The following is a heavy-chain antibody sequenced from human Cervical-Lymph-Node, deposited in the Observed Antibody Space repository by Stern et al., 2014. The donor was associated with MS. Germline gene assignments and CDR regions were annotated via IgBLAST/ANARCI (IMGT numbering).Heavy chain of an antibody. D-gene: IGHD5-18*01. J-gene: IGHJ6*02. CDR3: ARSLDGYSYGFRSYYYGMDV. V-gene: IGHV4-31*03. CDR1: GGSISSGGYY. CDR2: IYYSGST. Sequence: VQLVESGPGLVKPSQTLSLTCTVSGGSISSGGYYWSWIRQHPGKGLGWIGYIYYSGSTYYNPSLKSRVTISVDTSKNQFSLKLSSVTAADTAVYYCARSLDGYSYGFRSYYYGMDVWGQGTTVTVSS.